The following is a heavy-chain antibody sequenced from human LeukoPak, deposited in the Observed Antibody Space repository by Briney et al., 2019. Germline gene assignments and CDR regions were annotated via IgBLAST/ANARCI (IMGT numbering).Heavy chain of an antibody. D-gene: IGHD6-13*01. CDR1: GFNFNGHE. CDR2: ISGSGSVI. V-gene: IGHV3-48*03. CDR3: AREVKTASGTWWFDA. Sequence: GGSLRLSCAASGFNFNGHEMNWVRQAPGQGLEWIAYISGSGSVIYYADSVKGRFTISRDNAKDSLLLQMNSLRAEDTAVYYCAREVKTASGTWWFDAWGQGTLVTVSS. J-gene: IGHJ5*02.